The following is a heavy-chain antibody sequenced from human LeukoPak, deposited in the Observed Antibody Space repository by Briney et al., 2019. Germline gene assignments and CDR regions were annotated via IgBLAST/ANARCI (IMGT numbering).Heavy chain of an antibody. D-gene: IGHD1-14*01. V-gene: IGHV5-51*01. CDR1: GYSFNTHW. CDR2: IYPGDSDT. J-gene: IGHJ4*02. CDR3: ARLGTSDKEFGS. Sequence: GESLKISCNASGYSFNTHWIGWVRQMPGKGLEWMGIIYPGDSDTKYSPSFEGLVTMSADKSITTAYLQWASLKASDTGMYYCARLGTSDKEFGSWGQGTLVIVSS.